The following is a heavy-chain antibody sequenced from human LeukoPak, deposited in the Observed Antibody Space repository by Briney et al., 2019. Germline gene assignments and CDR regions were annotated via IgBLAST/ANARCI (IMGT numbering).Heavy chain of an antibody. J-gene: IGHJ4*02. CDR3: AKDIAAAGLDY. CDR1: GFTFSSYA. D-gene: IGHD6-13*01. CDR2: ISRSGGST. Sequence: GGPLRLSCAASGFTFSSYAMSWVRQAQGKGLEWVSAISRSGGSTYYADSVKGRFTISRDNSKNTLYLQMNSLRAEDTAVYYCAKDIAAAGLDYWGQGTLVTVSS. V-gene: IGHV3-23*01.